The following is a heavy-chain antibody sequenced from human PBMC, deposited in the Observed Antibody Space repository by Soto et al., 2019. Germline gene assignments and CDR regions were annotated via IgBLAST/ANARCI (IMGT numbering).Heavy chain of an antibody. V-gene: IGHV3-33*01. D-gene: IGHD3-10*01. CDR2: IWYDGSNK. CDR3: AAGAYYFAD. CDR1: GFTFSSYG. J-gene: IGHJ4*02. Sequence: QVQLVESGGGVVQPGRSLRLSCAASGFTFSSYGMHWVRQAPGKGLEWVAVIWYDGSNKYYADSVKGRFTISRDNSKNTLYLQMNSLRAEDTAVYYCAAGAYYFADWGQGTMVTVSS.